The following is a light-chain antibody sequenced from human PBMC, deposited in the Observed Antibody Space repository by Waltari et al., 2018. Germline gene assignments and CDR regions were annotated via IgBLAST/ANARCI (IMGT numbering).Light chain of an antibody. V-gene: IGKV1-39*01. J-gene: IGKJ3*01. CDR2: AAS. Sequence: DIQMTQSPTSLSASVGDRVTITCRASQSISSYLNWYQQKPGKAPKVLISAASSLQSGVPSRFSGSGSGTDFTLTISSLQPEDFATYYCQQSYSIPRTFGPGTKVDIK. CDR3: QQSYSIPRT. CDR1: QSISSY.